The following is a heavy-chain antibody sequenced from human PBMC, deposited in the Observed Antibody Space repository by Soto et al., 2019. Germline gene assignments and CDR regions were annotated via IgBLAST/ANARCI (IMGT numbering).Heavy chain of an antibody. J-gene: IGHJ4*02. CDR3: ASARTGYYPSTY. V-gene: IGHV1-69*01. CDR1: GGTFSRSS. D-gene: IGHD3-9*01. CDR2: IVPLSGTA. Sequence: QVQLVQSGAEVKNPGSSVKVSCKASGGTFSRSSISWVRQAPGQGLEWMGGIVPLSGTADYAQKFQGRVTVTADESTSTAYMDLSSLTSEDTAIYYCASARTGYYPSTYWGQGTLVTVSS.